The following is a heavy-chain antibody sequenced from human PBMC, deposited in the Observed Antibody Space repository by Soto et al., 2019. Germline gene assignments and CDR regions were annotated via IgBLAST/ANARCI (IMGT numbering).Heavy chain of an antibody. J-gene: IGHJ4*02. CDR3: ARDGGWLHPRYYVDY. Sequence: QVQLVQSGAEVKKPGSSVKVSCKASGGSFKNYAITWVRQAPGQGLEWVGGIIPIFGTANYAQGFQGRLTITADESTNSAYMQLSSLRSEATAVYYCARDGGWLHPRYYVDYWGQGTLVTVS. V-gene: IGHV1-69*01. CDR1: GGSFKNYA. CDR2: IIPIFGTA. D-gene: IGHD5-12*01.